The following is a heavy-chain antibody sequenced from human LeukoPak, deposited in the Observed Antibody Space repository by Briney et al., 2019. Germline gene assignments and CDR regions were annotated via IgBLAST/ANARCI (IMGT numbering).Heavy chain of an antibody. Sequence: GGSMRLSCAASGFTSSSYAMSWVRQAPEEGLEWVSAISGSGGSTYYADSVKGRFTISRDNSKNTLYLQMNSLRAEDTAVYYCAKDEYSSGWYEYYYYGMDVWGQGTTVTVSS. CDR1: GFTSSSYA. J-gene: IGHJ6*02. D-gene: IGHD6-19*01. CDR2: ISGSGGST. V-gene: IGHV3-23*01. CDR3: AKDEYSSGWYEYYYYGMDV.